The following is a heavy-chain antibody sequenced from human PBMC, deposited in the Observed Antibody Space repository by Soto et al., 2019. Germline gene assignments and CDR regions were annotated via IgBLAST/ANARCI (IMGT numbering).Heavy chain of an antibody. V-gene: IGHV3-23*01. CDR1: GFTFSSYA. J-gene: IGHJ5*02. CDR3: AKDSGTQYDFWSGYYSGWFDP. CDR2: ISGSGGST. D-gene: IGHD3-3*01. Sequence: EVQLLESGGGLVQPGGSLRLSCAASGFTFSSYAMSWVRQAPGKGLEWVSAISGSGGSTYYADSVKGRFTISRDNSKNTLDLQMNSLRAEDTAVYYCAKDSGTQYDFWSGYYSGWFDPWGQGTLVTVSS.